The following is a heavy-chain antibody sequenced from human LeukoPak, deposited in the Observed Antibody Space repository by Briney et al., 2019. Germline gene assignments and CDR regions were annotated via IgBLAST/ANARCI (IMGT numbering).Heavy chain of an antibody. Sequence: PGGSLRLSCAASGFTFSSYGMHWVRQTPGKGLEWVAVIWSDGSNKYYADSVKGRFTISRDNSKNTLYLQMNSLRAEDTAAHYCARGSGSFSGGFDYWGQGTLVTVSS. CDR1: GFTFSSYG. D-gene: IGHD1-26*01. CDR2: IWSDGSNK. J-gene: IGHJ4*02. V-gene: IGHV3-33*01. CDR3: ARGSGSFSGGFDY.